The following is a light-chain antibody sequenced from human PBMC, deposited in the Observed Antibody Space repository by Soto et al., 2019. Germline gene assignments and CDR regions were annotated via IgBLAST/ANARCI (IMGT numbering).Light chain of an antibody. V-gene: IGLV2-11*01. J-gene: IGLJ1*01. CDR2: DVT. Sequence: QSVLTQPRSVSGSPGQSVTISCTGTSSDVGRYDYVSWYQQYPGEAPKLIIYDVTERPSGVPDRFSGSKSGNTASLTVSELQPEDEADYYCSSYAGTNNLLYVFGTGTKVTVL. CDR3: SSYAGTNNLLYV. CDR1: SSDVGRYDY.